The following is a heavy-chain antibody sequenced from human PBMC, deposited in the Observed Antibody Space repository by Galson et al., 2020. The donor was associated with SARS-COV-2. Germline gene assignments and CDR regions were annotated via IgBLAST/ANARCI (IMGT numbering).Heavy chain of an antibody. CDR3: ARERREY. V-gene: IGHV3-48*04. CDR2: IRSRSGTI. J-gene: IGHJ4*02. Sequence: GGSLRLSCAASGFTFSSYTMNWVRQAPVKGLELVAYIRSRSGTIYYADSVKGRFTISRDNAKNSLYLQLNSLRVEDTAVYYCARERREYWGQGTLVTVSS. CDR1: GFTFSSYT. D-gene: IGHD1-1*01.